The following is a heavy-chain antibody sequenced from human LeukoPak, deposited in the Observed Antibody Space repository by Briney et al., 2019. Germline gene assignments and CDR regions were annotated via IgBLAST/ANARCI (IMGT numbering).Heavy chain of an antibody. CDR3: AREGDIVSVPTSWRFDP. CDR2: IYYTGST. V-gene: IGHV4-39*02. J-gene: IGHJ5*02. Sequence: SETLSLTCTVSGGSISSNTYYWGWIRQPPGKGLEWIGSIYYTGSTYYSPSLKSRVTISVDTSKNQFSLKLSSVTAADTAVYYCAREGDIVSVPTSWRFDPWGQGALVTVSS. CDR1: GGSISSNTYY. D-gene: IGHD2-2*01.